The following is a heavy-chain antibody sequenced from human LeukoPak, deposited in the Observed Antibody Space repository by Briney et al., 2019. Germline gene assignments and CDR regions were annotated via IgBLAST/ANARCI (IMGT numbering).Heavy chain of an antibody. D-gene: IGHD3-10*01. CDR3: ARVLYYYGSGEIDAFDT. CDR1: GYTFTGYY. CDR2: INPNSGGT. V-gene: IGHV1-2*02. J-gene: IGHJ3*02. Sequence: ASVKVSCKASGYTFTGYYMHWVRQAPGQGLEWMGWINPNSGGTNYAQKFQGRVTMTRDTSISTAYMELSRLRSDDTAVYYCARVLYYYGSGEIDAFDTWGQGTMVTVSS.